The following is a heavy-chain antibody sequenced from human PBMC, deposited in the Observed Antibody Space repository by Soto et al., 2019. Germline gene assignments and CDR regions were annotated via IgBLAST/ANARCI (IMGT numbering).Heavy chain of an antibody. CDR1: GYTFTSYG. CDR2: ISAYNGNT. J-gene: IGHJ5*02. D-gene: IGHD6-13*01. CDR3: ARDRVSAAGTGSNWFDP. V-gene: IGHV1-18*01. Sequence: QVQLVQSGAEVKKPGASVKVSCKASGYTFTSYGISWVRQAPGQGLEWMGWISAYNGNTNYAQKLQGRVTMTTDTSTSTAYLELRRLSSDDTAVYYCARDRVSAAGTGSNWFDPWGQGTLVTVSS.